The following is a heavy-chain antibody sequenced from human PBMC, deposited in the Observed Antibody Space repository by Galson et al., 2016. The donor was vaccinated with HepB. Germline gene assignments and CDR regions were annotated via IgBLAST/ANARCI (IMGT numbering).Heavy chain of an antibody. CDR2: ISTTSSYM. Sequence: SLRLSCAASGFTFSTYGMIWVRQAPGKGLEWVSSISTTSSYMYYADSVKGRFTISRDNAKNLLYLQMHSLRDEDTALYYCTRDHYYDSSGHLVYYGMDVWGQGTTVTVSS. CDR1: GFTFSTYG. CDR3: TRDHYYDSSGHLVYYGMDV. D-gene: IGHD3-22*01. V-gene: IGHV3-21*06. J-gene: IGHJ6*02.